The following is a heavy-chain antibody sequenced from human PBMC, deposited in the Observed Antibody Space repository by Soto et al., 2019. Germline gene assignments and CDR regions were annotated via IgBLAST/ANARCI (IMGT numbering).Heavy chain of an antibody. D-gene: IGHD6-6*01. CDR1: GDTFSFYT. CDR3: VRSWFDP. Sequence: SVKVSCKASGDTFSFYTINWVRQAPGLGLEWVGRINPILSMSNYAQKFQGRVTMTADKSTSTAYMELSSLRSEDTAVYYCVRSWFDPWGQGTLVTVSS. V-gene: IGHV1-69*02. J-gene: IGHJ5*02. CDR2: INPILSMS.